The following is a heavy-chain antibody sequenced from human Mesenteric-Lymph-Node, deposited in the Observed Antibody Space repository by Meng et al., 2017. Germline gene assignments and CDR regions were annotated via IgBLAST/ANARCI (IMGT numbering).Heavy chain of an antibody. D-gene: IGHD2-2*01. V-gene: IGHV4-31*01. CDR3: ASGRKYCSSTSCYGQFDY. J-gene: IGHJ4*02. Sequence: HGLLSESGPWHVTALQTLAPPCTGSVSSISSGGYYWSWIRQHPGKGLEWIGYIYYSGSTYYNPSLKSLVTISVDTSKNQFSLKLSSVTAADTAVYYCASGRKYCSSTSCYGQFDYWGQGTLVTVSS. CDR2: IYYSGST. CDR1: VSSISSGGYY.